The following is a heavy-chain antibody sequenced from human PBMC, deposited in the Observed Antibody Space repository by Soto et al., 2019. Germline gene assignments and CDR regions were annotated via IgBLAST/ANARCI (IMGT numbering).Heavy chain of an antibody. CDR2: ISGGGRPI. V-gene: IGHV3-48*02. D-gene: IGHD6-19*01. Sequence: EVQLVESGGGSVQPGGSLRLSCAASGFTFSTFSMNWVRQAPGRGLEWISYISGGGRPISYADSVKGRFTISRGTAKNSLYLQMDSLTDEDTAVYYCARDLGWAFDSWGQGTLVTVSS. CDR3: ARDLGWAFDS. CDR1: GFTFSTFS. J-gene: IGHJ4*02.